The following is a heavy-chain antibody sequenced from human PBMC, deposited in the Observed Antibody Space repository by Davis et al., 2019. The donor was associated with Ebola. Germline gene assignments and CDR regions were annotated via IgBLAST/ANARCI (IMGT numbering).Heavy chain of an antibody. V-gene: IGHV5-51*01. CDR2: IYPGDSDT. Sequence: GGSLRLSCKGSGYSFTNYWIGWLRQMPGKGLEWMGIIYPGDSDTRYSPSFQGQVTISADKSISTAYLQWSSLQASDTAMYYCARPSITGTADAFDIWGQGTMVTVSS. CDR3: ARPSITGTADAFDI. CDR1: GYSFTNYW. D-gene: IGHD1-20*01. J-gene: IGHJ3*02.